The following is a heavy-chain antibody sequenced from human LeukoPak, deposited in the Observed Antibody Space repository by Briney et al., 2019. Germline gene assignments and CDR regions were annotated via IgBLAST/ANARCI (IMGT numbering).Heavy chain of an antibody. CDR1: GFTFSSYG. V-gene: IGHV3-30*18. CDR3: AKDSNSRYCSGTSCPPGYFDY. J-gene: IGHJ4*02. D-gene: IGHD2-2*01. CDR2: ISYDASNK. Sequence: GGSLRLSCAASGFTFSSYGMRWVRQAPGKGLEWVAVISYDASNKYYADSVKGRFTISRDNSKNTLYLQMNSLRAEDTAVYYCAKDSNSRYCSGTSCPPGYFDYWGQGTLVTVSS.